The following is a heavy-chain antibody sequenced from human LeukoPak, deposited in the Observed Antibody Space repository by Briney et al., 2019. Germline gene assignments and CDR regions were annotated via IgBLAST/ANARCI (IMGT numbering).Heavy chain of an antibody. Sequence: QSSETLSLTCSVSGGSISSYYWSWIRQPAGKGLEWIGRIYTSGSTNYNPSLKSRVTMSVDTSKNQFSLKLSSVTAADTAVYYCARDMGYSYDYVFDYWGQGTLVTVSS. CDR2: IYTSGST. V-gene: IGHV4-4*07. CDR3: ARDMGYSYDYVFDY. CDR1: GGSISSYY. D-gene: IGHD5-18*01. J-gene: IGHJ4*02.